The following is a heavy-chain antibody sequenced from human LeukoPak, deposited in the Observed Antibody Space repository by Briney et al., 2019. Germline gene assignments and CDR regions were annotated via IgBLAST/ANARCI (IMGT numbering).Heavy chain of an antibody. Sequence: GGSLRLSCAASGFTFDDYAIHWVRHAPGKGLEWVSLISGDGGSTYYADSVKGRFTISRDNSKNSLYLQMNSLRTEDTALYYCAKDWEYSSSSSSGYWGQGTLVTVSS. D-gene: IGHD6-6*01. CDR3: AKDWEYSSSSSSGY. CDR1: GFTFDDYA. J-gene: IGHJ4*02. CDR2: ISGDGGST. V-gene: IGHV3-43*02.